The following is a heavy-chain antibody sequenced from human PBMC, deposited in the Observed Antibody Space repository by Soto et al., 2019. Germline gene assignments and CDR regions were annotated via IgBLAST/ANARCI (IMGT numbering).Heavy chain of an antibody. Sequence: VQLVQSGAEVKKHGASVKVSCKDSGYTFTSYDINWVRQATGQGLEWMGWMNPNSGNTGYAQKFQGRVTMTRNTAISTAYMELSSLRSEDTAVYYCASGITIFGVAPPWGQGTLVTFSS. D-gene: IGHD3-3*01. CDR3: ASGITIFGVAPP. J-gene: IGHJ5*02. CDR1: GYTFTSYD. CDR2: MNPNSGNT. V-gene: IGHV1-8*01.